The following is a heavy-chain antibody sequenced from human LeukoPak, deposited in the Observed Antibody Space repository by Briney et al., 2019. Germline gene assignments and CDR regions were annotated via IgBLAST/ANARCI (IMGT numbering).Heavy chain of an antibody. D-gene: IGHD6-19*01. CDR2: MNPNSGDT. V-gene: IGHV1-8*01. CDR1: GYTFTTYD. J-gene: IGHJ5*02. CDR3: ARGRGSGHKENWFDP. Sequence: ASVKVSCKASGYTFTTYDINWVRQATGQGLEWMGWMNPNSGDTGYAQKFQGRVTMTRNTSITTAYMELSSLRSEDTAVYYCARGRGSGHKENWFDPWGQGTLVTVSS.